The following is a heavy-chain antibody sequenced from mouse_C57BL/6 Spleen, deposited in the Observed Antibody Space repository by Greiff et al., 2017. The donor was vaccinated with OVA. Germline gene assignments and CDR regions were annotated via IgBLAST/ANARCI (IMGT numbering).Heavy chain of an antibody. CDR2: ISYDGSN. J-gene: IGHJ2*01. V-gene: IGHV3-6*01. CDR3: ARDIGDYFDC. CDR1: GYSITSGYY. Sequence: DVKLQESGPGLVKPSQSLSLTCSVTGYSITSGYYWNWIRQFPGNKLEWMGYISYDGSNNYNPSLKNRISITRDTSKNQFFLKLNSVTTEDTATYYCARDIGDYFDCWGQGTTLTVSS.